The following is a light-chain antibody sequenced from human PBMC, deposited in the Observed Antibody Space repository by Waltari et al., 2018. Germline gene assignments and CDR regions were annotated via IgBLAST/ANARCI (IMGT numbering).Light chain of an antibody. CDR3: CSYAGGNTYV. J-gene: IGLJ1*01. CDR1: SSNVGGYNY. V-gene: IGLV2-11*01. Sequence: QSALTQPRSVSGSPGQSVTISCTGTSSNVGGYNYVFWYQHRPGKAPKLMIYNVRNRPSGGPDRFSGSKSDNTASLTISGLQAEDEADYYCCSYAGGNTYVFGTGTKVTVL. CDR2: NVR.